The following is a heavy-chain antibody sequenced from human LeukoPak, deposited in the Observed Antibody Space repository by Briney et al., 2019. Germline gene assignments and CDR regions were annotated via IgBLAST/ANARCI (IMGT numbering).Heavy chain of an antibody. D-gene: IGHD3-9*01. CDR1: GFTFSSYV. J-gene: IGHJ6*03. Sequence: GGSLRLSCAASGFTFSSYVMHWVRQAPGKGLEWVAIISYDGSNEYYADSVKGRFTISRDNSKNTLYLQMNSLRAEDTAVYYCARVAILTGFYYYYYMDVWGKGTTVTVSS. CDR3: ARVAILTGFYYYYYMDV. V-gene: IGHV3-30*04. CDR2: ISYDGSNE.